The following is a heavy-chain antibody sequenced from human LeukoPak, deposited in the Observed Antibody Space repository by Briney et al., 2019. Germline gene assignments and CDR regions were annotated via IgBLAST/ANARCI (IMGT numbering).Heavy chain of an antibody. CDR2: IYYSGST. V-gene: IGHV4-59*01. CDR1: GGSISSYY. Sequence: KPSETLSLTCTVSGGSISSYYWSWSRQPPGKGLEWIGYIYYSGSTNYNPSLKSRVTISVDTSKNQFSLKLSSVTAADTAVYYCARDTLTMVRGVMRYYYGMGVWGQGTTVTVSS. J-gene: IGHJ6*02. CDR3: ARDTLTMVRGVMRYYYGMGV. D-gene: IGHD3-10*01.